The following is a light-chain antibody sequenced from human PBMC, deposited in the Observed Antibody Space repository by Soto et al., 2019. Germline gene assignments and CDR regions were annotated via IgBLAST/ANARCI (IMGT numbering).Light chain of an antibody. CDR3: QQLNSYPLT. V-gene: IGKV1-9*01. CDR2: AAS. Sequence: TQLTQSPSSLSASVGDRVTITCRASQDISSYLAWFQQKPGKTPKLLIYAASTLQSGVPPRFSGSRSETDFTLSISSLQPEDFAIYYCQQLNSYPLTFGGGTKVEIK. CDR1: QDISSY. J-gene: IGKJ4*01.